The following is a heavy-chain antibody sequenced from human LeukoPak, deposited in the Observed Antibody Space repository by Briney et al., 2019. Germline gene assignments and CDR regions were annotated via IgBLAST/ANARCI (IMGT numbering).Heavy chain of an antibody. CDR1: GFTFSSYA. D-gene: IGHD5-18*01. Sequence: GGSLRLSCAASGFTFSSYAMHWVRQAPGKGLEWVAVISYDGSNKYYADSVKGRFTISRDNSKNTLYLQMNSLRAEDTAVYYCARVVDTASSWYYYGMDVWGKGTTVTVSS. J-gene: IGHJ6*04. CDR3: ARVVDTASSWYYYGMDV. V-gene: IGHV3-30*04. CDR2: ISYDGSNK.